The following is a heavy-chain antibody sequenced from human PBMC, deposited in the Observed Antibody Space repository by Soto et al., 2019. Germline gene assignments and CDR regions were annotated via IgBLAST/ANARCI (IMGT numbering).Heavy chain of an antibody. CDR1: GFRLSNYA. CDR3: AKEIYDYGAQRGRFDT. D-gene: IGHD3-10*01. CDR2: FSGTDGRT. V-gene: IGHV3-23*01. J-gene: IGHJ5*02. Sequence: EVQILESGGGLVQPGGSLRLSCAASGFRLSNYAVSWVRQAPGKGLEWVSGFSGTDGRTDYADSVKGRLTMSRDISNNTVYLQMNSLRAEDTAVYYCAKEIYDYGAQRGRFDTWGQGTPVTVSS.